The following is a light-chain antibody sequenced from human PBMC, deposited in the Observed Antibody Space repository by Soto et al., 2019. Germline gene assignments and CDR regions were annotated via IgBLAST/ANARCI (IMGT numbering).Light chain of an antibody. CDR1: QDVTTN. Sequence: TQFKDTLSAFPGARATLSGRAAQDVTTNFAWYQLKRGQPPRLLIYNTSNRATGIPARFSGSGSGTDFTLTISSLEPEDFAVYYCQQRSNWPTFGQGTKVDIK. CDR3: QQRSNWPT. CDR2: NTS. J-gene: IGKJ1*01. V-gene: IGKV3D-11*01.